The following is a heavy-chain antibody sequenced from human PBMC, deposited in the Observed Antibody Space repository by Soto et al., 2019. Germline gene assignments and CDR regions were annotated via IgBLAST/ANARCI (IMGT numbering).Heavy chain of an antibody. J-gene: IGHJ4*02. CDR2: IIPIFGTA. CDR3: AEGSSGYYSFDY. CDR1: GGNFSSYA. D-gene: IGHD3-22*01. Sequence: SVKVSCKPSGGNFSSYAISWVRQAPGQGLEWMGGIIPIFGTANYAQKFQGRVTITADESTSTAYMELSSLRSEDTAVYYCAEGSSGYYSFDYWGQGTLVTVSS. V-gene: IGHV1-69*13.